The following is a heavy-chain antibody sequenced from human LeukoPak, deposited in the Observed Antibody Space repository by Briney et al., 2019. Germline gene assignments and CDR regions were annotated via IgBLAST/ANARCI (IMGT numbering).Heavy chain of an antibody. V-gene: IGHV3-74*01. D-gene: IGHD5-18*01. CDR2: INSDGSST. J-gene: IGHJ4*02. Sequence: PGGSLRLSCALSGFTFSSCWMHWVRQAPGKGLVWVSRINSDGSSTSYADSVKGRFTISRDNAKNTLYLHMNSLRAEDTAVYYCARGSGYRYGFYYWGQGTLVTVSS. CDR3: ARGSGYRYGFYY. CDR1: GFTFSSCW.